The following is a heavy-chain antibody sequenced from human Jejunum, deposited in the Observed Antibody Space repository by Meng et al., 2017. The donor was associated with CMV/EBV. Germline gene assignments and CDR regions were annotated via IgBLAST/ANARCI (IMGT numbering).Heavy chain of an antibody. CDR1: GFTFSSSA. J-gene: IGHJ4*02. D-gene: IGHD3-3*01. CDR2: IHYSEST. CDR3: VRGVSPTEWPLEK. Sequence: SGFTFSSSAMSWVRQSPGKGLEWLGYIHYSESTKYNPSLESRVTMSLDRSRNQFSLRLSSVTAADTAVYFCVRGVSPTEWPLEKWGQGTLVTVSS. V-gene: IGHV4-59*01.